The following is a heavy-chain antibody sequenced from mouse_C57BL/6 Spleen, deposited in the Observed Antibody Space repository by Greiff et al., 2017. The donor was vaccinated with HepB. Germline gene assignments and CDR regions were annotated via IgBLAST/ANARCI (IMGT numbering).Heavy chain of an antibody. Sequence: EVQLQQSGPELVKPGASVKMSCKASGYTFTDYNMHWVKQSHGKSLEWIGYINPNNGGTSYNQKFKGKATLTVNKSSSTAYMELRSLTSEDSAVYYCARDYYGSRYEDYYAMDYWGQGTSVTVSS. CDR2: INPNNGGT. D-gene: IGHD1-1*01. J-gene: IGHJ4*01. CDR3: ARDYYGSRYEDYYAMDY. CDR1: GYTFTDYN. V-gene: IGHV1-22*01.